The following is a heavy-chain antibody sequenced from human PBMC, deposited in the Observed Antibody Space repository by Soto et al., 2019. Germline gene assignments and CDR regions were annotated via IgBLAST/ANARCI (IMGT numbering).Heavy chain of an antibody. CDR2: INAGNGNT. J-gene: IGHJ3*02. CDR3: ARPARDRYYFGVEVDAYDI. D-gene: IGHD2-21*01. Sequence: QVQLVQSGAEVKKPGASVKVSCKASGYTFTSYAMNWVRQAPGQRLEWMGWINAGNGNTKYSQKFQGRVTITRDTSASTSYMELSSLRSGDTAVYYCARPARDRYYFGVEVDAYDIWSQGTMLTVSS. V-gene: IGHV1-3*01. CDR1: GYTFTSYA.